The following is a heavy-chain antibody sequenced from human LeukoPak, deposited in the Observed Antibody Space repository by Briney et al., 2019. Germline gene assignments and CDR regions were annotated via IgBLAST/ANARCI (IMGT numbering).Heavy chain of an antibody. CDR2: ISGSGGST. Sequence: GSLRLSCAASGFTFGSYAMSWVHQAPGKGLEWVSGISGSGGSTYYADSVKGRFTISRDNSKNTLYLQMNSLRAEDTAVYYCAKDRRSSSSSRYFDYWGHGALVTVSS. CDR1: GFTFGSYA. J-gene: IGHJ4*01. V-gene: IGHV3-23*01. CDR3: AKDRRSSSSSRYFDY. D-gene: IGHD6-6*01.